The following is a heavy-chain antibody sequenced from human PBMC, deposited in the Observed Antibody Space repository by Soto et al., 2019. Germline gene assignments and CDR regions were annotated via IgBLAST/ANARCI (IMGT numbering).Heavy chain of an antibody. CDR1: GFTFSTYR. Sequence: LRLSCAASGFTFSTYRMSWVRQAPGKGLEWVANIKKDGSEEYYVDSVKGRFTISRDNAKNSLYLQMNSLRAEDTAIYYCATDYSTSWYFPFDYWGQGTLVTVSS. CDR3: ATDYSTSWYFPFDY. J-gene: IGHJ4*02. CDR2: IKKDGSEE. D-gene: IGHD6-13*01. V-gene: IGHV3-7*04.